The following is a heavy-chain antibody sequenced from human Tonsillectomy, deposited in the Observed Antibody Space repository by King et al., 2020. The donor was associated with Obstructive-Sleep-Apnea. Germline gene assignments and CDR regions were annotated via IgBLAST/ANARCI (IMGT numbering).Heavy chain of an antibody. CDR1: GGSISSVDYY. D-gene: IGHD2-21*02. CDR3: ARTLTVVTNRYFDY. V-gene: IGHV4-30-4*01. J-gene: IGHJ4*02. CDR2: IYYSGCT. Sequence: QLQESGPGLVKPSQTLSLTCTVSGGSISSVDYYWSWIRQPPGKGLEWIGNIYYSGCTYYKSSLKSRVAISVDTSKNQFSLKLSSVTAADPAVYYCARTLTVVTNRYFDYWGQGTLVTVSS.